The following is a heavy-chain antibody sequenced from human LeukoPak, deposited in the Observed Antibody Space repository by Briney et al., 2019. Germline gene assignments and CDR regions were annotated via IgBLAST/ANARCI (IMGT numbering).Heavy chain of an antibody. J-gene: IGHJ3*02. D-gene: IGHD3-3*01. CDR2: ISAYNGHT. CDR1: GYTFTSYG. CDR3: AGVSRLDFQLRHAFNI. V-gene: IGHV1-18*01. Sequence: ASVKVSCKASGYTFTSYGIGWVRQAPGQGLEWMGWISAYNGHTNYAQKFQGRVTMTTETSTTTAYMELRSLTSDDTAVYYCAGVSRLDFQLRHAFNIWGQGTMVTVSS.